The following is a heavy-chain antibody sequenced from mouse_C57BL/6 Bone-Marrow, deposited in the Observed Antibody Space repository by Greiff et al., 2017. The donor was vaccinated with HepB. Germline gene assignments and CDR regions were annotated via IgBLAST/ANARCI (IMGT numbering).Heavy chain of an antibody. CDR1: GYAFSSSW. V-gene: IGHV1-82*01. CDR2: IYPGDGDT. J-gene: IGHJ2*01. D-gene: IGHD2-3*01. CDR3: AKGGWLPLYYFDY. Sequence: QVQLKESGPELVKPGASVKISCKASGYAFSSSWMNWVKQRPGKGLEWIGRIYPGDGDTNYNGKFKGKATLTADKSSSTAYMQLSSLTSEDSAVYFCAKGGWLPLYYFDYWGQGTTLTVSS.